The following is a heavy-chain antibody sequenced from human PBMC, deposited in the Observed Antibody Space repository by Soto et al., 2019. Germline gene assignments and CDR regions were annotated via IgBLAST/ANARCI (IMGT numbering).Heavy chain of an antibody. V-gene: IGHV1-69*01. Sequence: QVHLVQSGAEMKRAGSSVRVSCKGLGGTISSDAISWVRQAPGRGLEWMGGIIPVIGAPNYGQRFQGRITITADESXXXXXXXXXXXXXXXXXXYYCARVQRYDSLTGSAPAYGMDVWGQGTTVTVSS. CDR2: IIPVIGAP. CDR3: ARVQRYDSLTGSAPAYGMDV. J-gene: IGHJ6*02. D-gene: IGHD3-9*01. CDR1: GGTISSDA.